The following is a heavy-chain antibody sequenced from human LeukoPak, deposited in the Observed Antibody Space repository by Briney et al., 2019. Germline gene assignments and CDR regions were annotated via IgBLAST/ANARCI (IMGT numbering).Heavy chain of an antibody. CDR3: AKDIVGGGDDY. D-gene: IGHD2-21*02. CDR2: LSYDGNNE. CDR1: GFPFSSSG. Sequence: GGSLRLSCAASGFPFSSSGMHWVRQAPGKGLEWVAFLSYDGNNEYYADSVKGRFTISRDNAKNSIYLQMNSLRVEDTAVYYCAKDIVGGGDDYWGQGTLVIVSS. J-gene: IGHJ4*02. V-gene: IGHV3-30*18.